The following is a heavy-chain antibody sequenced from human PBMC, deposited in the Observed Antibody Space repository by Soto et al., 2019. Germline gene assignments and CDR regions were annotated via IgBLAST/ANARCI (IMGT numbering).Heavy chain of an antibody. Sequence: KACGGTFSRHAIRWVRQAPGQGLDLMGGIIPIFGTANYAQKFQGRVTITADESTSTAYMELSSLRAEDTAVYYCARDVESGSSQYYYYYYGMDVWAQGTTVTVSS. D-gene: IGHD1-26*01. J-gene: IGHJ6*02. CDR3: ARDVESGSSQYYYYYYGMDV. CDR2: IIPIFGTA. CDR1: GGTFSRHA. V-gene: IGHV1-69*01.